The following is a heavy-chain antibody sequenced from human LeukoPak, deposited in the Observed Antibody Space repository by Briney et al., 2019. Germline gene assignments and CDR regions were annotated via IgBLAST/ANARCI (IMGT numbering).Heavy chain of an antibody. D-gene: IGHD1-26*01. J-gene: IGHJ5*02. V-gene: IGHV5-51*01. CDR1: GYSFTSYW. Sequence: GESLKISCKGSGYSFTSYWIGWVRQMPGKGLEWMGIIYPGNSDTRYSPSLQGQVTISADKSISTAYLQWSSLKASDTAMYYCARAPQKIVGATMRPPEDWFDPWGQGTLVTVSS. CDR2: IYPGNSDT. CDR3: ARAPQKIVGATMRPPEDWFDP.